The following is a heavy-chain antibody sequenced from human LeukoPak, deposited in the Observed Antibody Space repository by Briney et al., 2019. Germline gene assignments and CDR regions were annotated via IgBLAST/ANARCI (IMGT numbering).Heavy chain of an antibody. CDR2: FIHSGST. V-gene: IGHV4-34*12. CDR3: ARDRVVAGYYYGMDV. D-gene: IGHD2-15*01. CDR1: GGSFSGYY. Sequence: SETLSLTCAVYGGSFSGYYWSWIRQPPGKGLEWIGEFIHSGSTNYNPSLKSRVTISVDRSKNQFSLKLSSVTAADTAVYYCARDRVVAGYYYGMDVWGQGTTVTVSS. J-gene: IGHJ6*02.